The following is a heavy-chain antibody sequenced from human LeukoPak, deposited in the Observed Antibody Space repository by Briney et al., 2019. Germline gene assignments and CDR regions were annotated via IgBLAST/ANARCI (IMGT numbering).Heavy chain of an antibody. D-gene: IGHD1-1*01. CDR3: ARADWNDGEIDY. Sequence: ASVKVSCKASGYTFTGYYMHWVRRAPGQGLEWMGWVNPNSGGTNYAQKFQGRVTMTRDTSISTAYMELSRLRSDDTAVYYCARADWNDGEIDYWGQGTLVTVSS. J-gene: IGHJ4*02. V-gene: IGHV1-2*02. CDR2: VNPNSGGT. CDR1: GYTFTGYY.